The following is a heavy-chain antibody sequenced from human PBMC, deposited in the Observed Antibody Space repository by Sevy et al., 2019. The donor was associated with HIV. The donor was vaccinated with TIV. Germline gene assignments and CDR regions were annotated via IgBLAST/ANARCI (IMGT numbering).Heavy chain of an antibody. CDR3: ARRPYCSGGSCSIFDY. CDR1: GGSFSGYY. J-gene: IGHJ4*02. CDR2: INHSGST. Sequence: SETLSLTCAVYGGSFSGYYWSWIRQPPGKGLEWIGEINHSGSTNYNPSLKSRVTISVDTSKNQFSLKLSSVTAADTAVYYCARRPYCSGGSCSIFDYWGQGTLVTVSS. D-gene: IGHD2-15*01. V-gene: IGHV4-34*01.